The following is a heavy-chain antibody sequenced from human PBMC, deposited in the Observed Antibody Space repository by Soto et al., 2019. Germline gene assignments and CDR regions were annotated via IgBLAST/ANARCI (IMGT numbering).Heavy chain of an antibody. J-gene: IGHJ4*02. Sequence: GGSLRLSCAASGFTFSNYGMHWVRQAPGKGLEWVAVISYDGNNRYYGDSVKGRFTISRDNSKNTVYLQMNSLRVEDTAVYYCASTWSGYYYFDSWGRGTLVTVSS. CDR3: ASTWSGYYYFDS. CDR1: GFTFSNYG. V-gene: IGHV3-30*03. D-gene: IGHD3-3*01. CDR2: ISYDGNNR.